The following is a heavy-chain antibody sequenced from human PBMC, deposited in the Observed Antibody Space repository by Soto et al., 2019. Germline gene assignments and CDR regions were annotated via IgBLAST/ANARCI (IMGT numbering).Heavy chain of an antibody. CDR3: AKSFMGFSYGKIDY. CDR1: GFTFSNHA. D-gene: IGHD5-18*01. CDR2: IIGSGGTT. J-gene: IGHJ4*02. V-gene: IGHV3-23*01. Sequence: GGSLRLSCAASGFTFSNHAMNWVRQAPGKGLEWVSSIIGSGGTTYYADSVKGRFTISRDNSKNTLYLQMNSLRAEDTAVYYCAKSFMGFSYGKIDYWGQGTLVTVSS.